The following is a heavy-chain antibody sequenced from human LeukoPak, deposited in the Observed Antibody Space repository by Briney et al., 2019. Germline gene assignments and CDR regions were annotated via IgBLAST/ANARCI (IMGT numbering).Heavy chain of an antibody. Sequence: PGGSLRLSCAASGFTFSSHDMHWVRQATGKGLEWVSAIGTAGDPYYPGSVKGRFTISRENAKNSLYLQMNSLRAGDTAVYYCARVVGDSSGWYYFDYWGQGTLVTVSS. J-gene: IGHJ4*02. V-gene: IGHV3-13*05. CDR3: ARVVGDSSGWYYFDY. D-gene: IGHD6-19*01. CDR1: GFTFSSHD. CDR2: IGTAGDP.